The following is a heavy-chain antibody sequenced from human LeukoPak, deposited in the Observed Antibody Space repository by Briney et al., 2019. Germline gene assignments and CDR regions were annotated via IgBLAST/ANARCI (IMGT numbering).Heavy chain of an antibody. CDR3: VRDSLGSHFDY. V-gene: IGHV3-48*04. CDR1: GFTFSSYS. J-gene: IGHJ4*02. D-gene: IGHD1-26*01. Sequence: PGGSLRLSCAASGFTFSSYSMNWVRQAPGKGLEWVSYISSSSSTIYYADSVKGRFTISRDNAKNSLYLQMNSLRAGDTAVYYCVRDSLGSHFDYWGQGTLVTVSS. CDR2: ISSSSSTI.